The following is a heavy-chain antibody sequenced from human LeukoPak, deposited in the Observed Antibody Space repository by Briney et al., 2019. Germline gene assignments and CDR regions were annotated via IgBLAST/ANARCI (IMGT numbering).Heavy chain of an antibody. D-gene: IGHD3-3*01. CDR1: GFTFSSYA. CDR2: ISGSGGST. Sequence: GGSLRLSCAASGFTFSSYAMSWVRQAPGKGLEWVSAISGSGGSTYYADSVKGRFTISRDNSKNTLYLQMNSLRAEDTAVYYCAKDPVLRFLEWLSPYNWFDPWGQGTVVTVSS. V-gene: IGHV3-23*01. J-gene: IGHJ5*02. CDR3: AKDPVLRFLEWLSPYNWFDP.